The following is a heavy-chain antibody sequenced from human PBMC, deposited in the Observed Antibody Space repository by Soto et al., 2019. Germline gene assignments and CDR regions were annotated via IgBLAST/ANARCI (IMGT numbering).Heavy chain of an antibody. CDR2: ISWDSNRV. CDR1: GYSFDDYA. D-gene: IGHD3-10*01. CDR3: AKEFNRLVWFGDFFYMDV. V-gene: IGHV3-9*01. J-gene: IGHJ6*03. Sequence: EAQLVESGGGVAQPGRSLRLSCAGSGYSFDDYAMHWVRQAPGKGLEWVSGISWDSNRVAYADSVKGRFSISRDNVLNALYLEMNSLRPEDTALYYCAKEFNRLVWFGDFFYMDVWGKGATVTVS.